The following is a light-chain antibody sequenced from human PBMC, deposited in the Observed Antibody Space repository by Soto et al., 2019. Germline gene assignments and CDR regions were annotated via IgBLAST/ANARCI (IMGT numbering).Light chain of an antibody. CDR1: SSGVGGYNY. V-gene: IGLV2-14*01. CDR3: SSYTSSSTYV. J-gene: IGLJ1*01. CDR2: DVS. Sequence: QSALNQPASVSGSPGQSITISCTGTSSGVGGYNYVSWYQQHPGKAPKLMICDVSNRPSGVSSRFSGSKSGNTASLTISVLQAEDEADYYCSSYTSSSTYVFGTGTKVTVL.